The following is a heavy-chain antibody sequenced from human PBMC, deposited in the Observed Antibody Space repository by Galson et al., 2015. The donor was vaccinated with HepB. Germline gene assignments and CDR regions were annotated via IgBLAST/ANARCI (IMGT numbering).Heavy chain of an antibody. CDR1: GGSISSYY. Sequence: SETLSLTCTVSGGSISSYYWSWIRQPAGKGLEWIGRIYTSGSTNYNPSLKGRVTMSVDTSKNQFSLKLSSVTAADTAVYYCARDTEEFYSRGDPGYFDYWGQGTLVTVSS. D-gene: IGHD4-17*01. CDR2: IYTSGST. V-gene: IGHV4-4*07. J-gene: IGHJ4*02. CDR3: ARDTEEFYSRGDPGYFDY.